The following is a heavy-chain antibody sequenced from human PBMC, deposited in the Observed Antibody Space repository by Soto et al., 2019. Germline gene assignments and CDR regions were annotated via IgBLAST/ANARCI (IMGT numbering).Heavy chain of an antibody. Sequence: QVQLVQSGAEVKKPGSSVKVSCKASGGTFSSYAISWVRQAPGQGLEWMGGIIPIFGTANYAQKFQGRVTITADESTSTAYMELSSLRSEDMAVYDCARLDPGVTFGGVIVLDYWGQGTLDTVSS. CDR2: IIPIFGTA. J-gene: IGHJ4*02. V-gene: IGHV1-69*01. D-gene: IGHD3-16*02. CDR3: ARLDPGVTFGGVIVLDY. CDR1: GGTFSSYA.